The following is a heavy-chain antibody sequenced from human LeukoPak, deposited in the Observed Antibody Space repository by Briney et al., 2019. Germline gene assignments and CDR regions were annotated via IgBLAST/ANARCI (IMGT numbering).Heavy chain of an antibody. D-gene: IGHD2-2*01. CDR2: ISAYNGNT. V-gene: IGHV1-18*01. J-gene: IGHJ6*02. Sequence: ASVKVSCKASGYTFTSYGISWVRQAPGQGLEWMGWISAYNGNTNYAQKLQGRVTMTTDTSTSTAYMELRSLRSDDTAVYYRARGSYCSSTSCPTGYYYYGMDVWGQGTTVTVSS. CDR1: GYTFTSYG. CDR3: ARGSYCSSTSCPTGYYYYGMDV.